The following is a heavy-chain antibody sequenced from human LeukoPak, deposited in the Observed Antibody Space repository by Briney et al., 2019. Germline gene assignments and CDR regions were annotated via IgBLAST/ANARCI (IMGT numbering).Heavy chain of an antibody. CDR3: AREPPSSSWFDP. J-gene: IGHJ5*02. Sequence: AASVKVSCKASGCTFTTYYIHWVRQAPGQGLEWMGVINSRDDSTNYAQNFQGRVTMTRDTSTNTVYMELSSLRSEDTAVFYCAREPPSSSWFDPWGQGTLVTVSS. CDR2: INSRDDST. V-gene: IGHV1-46*01. CDR1: GCTFTTYY.